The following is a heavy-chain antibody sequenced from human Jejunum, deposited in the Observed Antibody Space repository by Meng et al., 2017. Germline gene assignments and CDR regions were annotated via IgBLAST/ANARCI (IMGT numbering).Heavy chain of an antibody. CDR3: ARGGGPTERA. D-gene: IGHD3-16*01. CDR2: IYASGST. J-gene: IGHJ4*02. CDR1: GGSISSGSYY. V-gene: IGHV4-61*02. Sequence: LRLSCTVSGGSISSGSYYWSWIRQPAGKGLEWIGRIYASGSTNYNPSLKSRVTISVDTSKNQFSLKLSSVTAADTAVYYCARGGGPTERAWGQGTLVTVSS.